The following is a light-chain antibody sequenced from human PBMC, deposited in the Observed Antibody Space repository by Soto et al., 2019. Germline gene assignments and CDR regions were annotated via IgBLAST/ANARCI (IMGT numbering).Light chain of an antibody. V-gene: IGLV2-14*01. J-gene: IGLJ2*01. CDR2: GVN. Sequence: QSALTQPASVSGSPGQSITISCTGTSSDVGGYNYVSWYQQHPGKAPKLLIYGVNNRPSGVSNRFSGSKSGNTASLTSSGRQAEDEADDYFSSYTRSSTVLFGGGTKVTVL. CDR1: SSDVGGYNY. CDR3: SSYTRSSTVL.